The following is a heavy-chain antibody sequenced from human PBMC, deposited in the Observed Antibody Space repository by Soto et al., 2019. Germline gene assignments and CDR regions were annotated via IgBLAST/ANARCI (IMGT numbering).Heavy chain of an antibody. V-gene: IGHV5-51*01. CDR2: IYPGGSDT. Sequence: GESLKISCKGSGYSFTSYWINWVRQMPGKGLEWMGVIYPGGSDTRYSPSFQGQVTISADKSINTAYLQWRSLKASDTAVYYCARHRGSPGSYFGMDVWGQGTTVTVSS. J-gene: IGHJ6*02. CDR3: ARHRGSPGSYFGMDV. CDR1: GYSFTSYW. D-gene: IGHD5-12*01.